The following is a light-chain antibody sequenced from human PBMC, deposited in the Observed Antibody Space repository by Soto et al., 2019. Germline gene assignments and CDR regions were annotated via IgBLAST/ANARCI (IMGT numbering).Light chain of an antibody. CDR1: QPVTNY. CDR3: QHYNTYLGT. V-gene: IGKV1-5*03. Sequence: TQSPSSVSASVGDRVTITCRASQPVTNYLSWYQQKPGKAPKLLIYKTSTLESGVPSRFSGSGSGTEFTLTISSLQPDDSATYYCQHYNTYLGTFGQGTKVDIK. J-gene: IGKJ1*01. CDR2: KTS.